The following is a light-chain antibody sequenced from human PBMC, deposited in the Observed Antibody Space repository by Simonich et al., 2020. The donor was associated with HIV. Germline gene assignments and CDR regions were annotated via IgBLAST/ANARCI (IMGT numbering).Light chain of an antibody. J-gene: IGKJ4*01. CDR3: QQYYGPPLT. CDR2: WAS. V-gene: IGKV4-1*01. Sequence: DIVMTQSPDSLAVSLGERATINCKSSQSVLYSSNNKNYLVWYQPKPGQPPKLLIYWASTRESGVPDRFSGSGSGTDFALTISSLQAEDVAVYYCQQYYGPPLTFGGGTKVEIK. CDR1: QSVLYSSNNKNY.